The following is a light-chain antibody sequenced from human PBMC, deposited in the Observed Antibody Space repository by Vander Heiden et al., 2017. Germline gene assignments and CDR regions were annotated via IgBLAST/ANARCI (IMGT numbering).Light chain of an antibody. CDR3: QHYYYAAA. Sequence: DIKTTQPPSTLSASVGDRVTITCRASKSISSWLAWYQQKAGKAPKLLIYEATSLVSGVPTRFSGSGSGTEFTLTISTLQHDDFATYFFQHYYYAAAFGPGTKVEIK. CDR1: KSISSW. V-gene: IGKV1-5*03. CDR2: EAT. J-gene: IGKJ1*01.